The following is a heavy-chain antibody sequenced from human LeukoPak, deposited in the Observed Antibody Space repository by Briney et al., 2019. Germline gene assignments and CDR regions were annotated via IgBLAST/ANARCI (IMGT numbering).Heavy chain of an antibody. CDR2: IYWNDDK. V-gene: IGHV2-5*01. CDR3: AHRRGIAVAGIYWFDP. J-gene: IGHJ5*02. Sequence: SGPTLVKPTQTLTLTCTFSGSSLSTSGVGVGWIRQPPGKALEWLALIYWNDDKRYSPSLKSRLTITKDTSKNQVVLTMTNMDPVDTATYYCAHRRGIAVAGIYWFDPRGQGTLVTVSS. D-gene: IGHD6-19*01. CDR1: GSSLSTSGVG.